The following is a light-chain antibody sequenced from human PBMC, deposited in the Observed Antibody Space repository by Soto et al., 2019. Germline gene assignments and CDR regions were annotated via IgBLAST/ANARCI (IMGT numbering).Light chain of an antibody. CDR1: QSISNN. CDR3: QQYNKWWT. J-gene: IGKJ1*01. Sequence: EIVMTQSPATLSVSPGERATLSCRASQSISNNLAWYHQRPGQAPRLLIYGASTRATGIPARFSGSGSGTEFTFTISRLQSEDFAVYYCQQYNKWWTFGQGTRVEIK. CDR2: GAS. V-gene: IGKV3-15*01.